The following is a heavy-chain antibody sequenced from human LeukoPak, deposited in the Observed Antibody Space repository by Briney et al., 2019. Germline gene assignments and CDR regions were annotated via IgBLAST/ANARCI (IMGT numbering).Heavy chain of an antibody. J-gene: IGHJ6*02. CDR2: IIPIFGTA. CDR1: GGTFSSYA. Sequence: ASVKVSCKASGGTFSSYAISWVRQAPGQGLEWMGGIIPIFGTANYAQKFQGRVTITADESTSTAYMELSSLRSEDTGVYYCARSTTMVYYYYGMDVWGQGTTVTVSS. CDR3: ARSTTMVYYYYGMDV. D-gene: IGHD3-10*01. V-gene: IGHV1-69*13.